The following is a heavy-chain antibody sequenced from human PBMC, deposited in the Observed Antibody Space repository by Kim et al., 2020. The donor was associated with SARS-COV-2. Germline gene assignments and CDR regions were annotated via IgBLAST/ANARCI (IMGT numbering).Heavy chain of an antibody. D-gene: IGHD5-12*01. J-gene: IGHJ4*02. V-gene: IGHV4-39*07. Sequence: NPSLKSRVTISVDTSKNQFSRKLSSVTAADTAVYYCARDAKWLRQDPFDYWGQGTLVTVSS. CDR3: ARDAKWLRQDPFDY.